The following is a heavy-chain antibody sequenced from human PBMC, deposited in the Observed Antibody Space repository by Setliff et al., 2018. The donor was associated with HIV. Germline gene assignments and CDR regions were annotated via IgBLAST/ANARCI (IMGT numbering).Heavy chain of an antibody. V-gene: IGHV1-24*01. J-gene: IGHJ4*02. Sequence: ASVKVSCKVSGYTLTELSMHWVRQAPGKGLEWMGGFDPEDGETIYAQKFQGRVTMTEDTSTDTAYMELSSLGSEDTAVYYGATARSKVRLGELSLFDYWGQGTLVTVSS. D-gene: IGHD3-16*02. CDR3: ATARSKVRLGELSLFDY. CDR2: FDPEDGET. CDR1: GYTLTELS.